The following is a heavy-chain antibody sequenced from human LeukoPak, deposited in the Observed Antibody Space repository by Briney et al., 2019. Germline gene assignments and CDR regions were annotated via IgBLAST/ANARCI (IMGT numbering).Heavy chain of an antibody. Sequence: PGGSLRLSCAASGFTFSSYAMHWVRQAPGKGLEWVAVISYDGSNKYYADSVKGRFTISRDNSKNTLYLQMNSLRAEDTAVYYCARGDCGGDCYWFDYWGQGTLVTVSS. D-gene: IGHD2-21*02. CDR2: ISYDGSNK. V-gene: IGHV3-30*04. CDR3: ARGDCGGDCYWFDY. CDR1: GFTFSSYA. J-gene: IGHJ4*02.